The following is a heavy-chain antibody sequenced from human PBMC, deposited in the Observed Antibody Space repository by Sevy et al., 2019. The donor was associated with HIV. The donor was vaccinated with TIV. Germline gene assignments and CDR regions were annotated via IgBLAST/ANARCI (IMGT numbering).Heavy chain of an antibody. CDR2: ISAYNGNT. J-gene: IGHJ4*02. D-gene: IGHD4-17*01. V-gene: IGHV1-18*04. CDR3: ARVKPLATVTTRGNIDY. Sequence: ASVKVSCKASGYTFTSYGISWVRQAPGQGLEWMGWISAYNGNTNYAQKLQGRVTMTTDTSTSTAYMELRSLRSDDTAVYYCARVKPLATVTTRGNIDYWGQGTLVTVSS. CDR1: GYTFTSYG.